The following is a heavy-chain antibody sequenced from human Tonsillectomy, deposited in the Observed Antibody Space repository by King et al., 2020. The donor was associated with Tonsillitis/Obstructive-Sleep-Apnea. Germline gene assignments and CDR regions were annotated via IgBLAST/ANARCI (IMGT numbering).Heavy chain of an antibody. CDR1: GFTFSSYS. V-gene: IGHV3-21*01. CDR3: ARVGPRRNELTFLRVRYYSYGMDV. J-gene: IGHJ6*02. D-gene: IGHD1-7*01. CDR2: ISSSSSYI. Sequence: EVQLVESGGGLVKPGGSLRLSCAASGFTFSSYSMNWVRQAPGKGLEWVSSISSSSSYIYYADSVKGRFTISRDNAKNSLYLQMNSLRAEDTAVYYCARVGPRRNELTFLRVRYYSYGMDVWGQGTTVTVSS.